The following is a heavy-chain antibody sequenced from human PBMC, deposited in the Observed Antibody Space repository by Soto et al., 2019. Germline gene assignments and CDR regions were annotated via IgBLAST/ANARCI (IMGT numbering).Heavy chain of an antibody. V-gene: IGHV3-23*01. D-gene: IGHD3-16*02. J-gene: IGHJ4*02. CDR1: GLTFSSYA. CDR2: IRYSGGDGST. CDR3: AKDLEYQSLWGFFNY. Sequence: PGGSLRLSCAASGLTFSSYAMTWVRQAPGKGLEWVSSIRYSGGDGSTYYADFVKGRFTISRDNSRNTLYLQMNSLRVDDTAVYYCAKDLEYQSLWGFFNYWGQGTLVTVSS.